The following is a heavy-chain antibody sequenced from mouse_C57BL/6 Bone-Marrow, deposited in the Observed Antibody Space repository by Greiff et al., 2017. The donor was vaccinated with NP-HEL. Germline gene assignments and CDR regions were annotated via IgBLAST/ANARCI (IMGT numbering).Heavy chain of an antibody. D-gene: IGHD2-4*01. CDR3: ARDRYYDYLFDY. CDR1: GYSITSGYY. CDR2: ISYDGSN. Sequence: EVQVVESGPGLVKPSQSLSLTCSVTGYSITSGYYWNWIRQFPGNKLEWMGYISYDGSNNYNPSLKNRISITRDTSKNQFFLKLNSVTTEDTATYYCARDRYYDYLFDYWGQGTTLTVSS. V-gene: IGHV3-6*01. J-gene: IGHJ2*01.